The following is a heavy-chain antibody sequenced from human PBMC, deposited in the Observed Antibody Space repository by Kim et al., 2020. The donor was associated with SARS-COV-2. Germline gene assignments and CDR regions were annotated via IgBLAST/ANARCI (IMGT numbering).Heavy chain of an antibody. Sequence: SARGPFTISRDKSRNTVYLKMTSLRAEDTAVYYCARMGPVTANYSYGMDVWGQGTTVTVSS. J-gene: IGHJ6*02. CDR3: ARMGPVTANYSYGMDV. V-gene: IGHV3-53*01. D-gene: IGHD2-21*02.